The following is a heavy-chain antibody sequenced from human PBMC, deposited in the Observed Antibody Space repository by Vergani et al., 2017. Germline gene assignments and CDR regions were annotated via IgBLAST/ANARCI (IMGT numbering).Heavy chain of an antibody. D-gene: IGHD5-18*01. V-gene: IGHV3-30-3*01. CDR1: GCTFSSYA. CDR3: ARGPWIQLWYFDY. Sequence: QVQLVESGGGVVQPGRSLRLSCAASGCTFSSYAMHWVRQAPGKGLEWVAVISYDGSNKYYADSVKGRFTISRDNSKNTLYLQMNSLRAEDTAVYYCARGPWIQLWYFDYWGQGTLVTVSS. CDR2: ISYDGSNK. J-gene: IGHJ4*02.